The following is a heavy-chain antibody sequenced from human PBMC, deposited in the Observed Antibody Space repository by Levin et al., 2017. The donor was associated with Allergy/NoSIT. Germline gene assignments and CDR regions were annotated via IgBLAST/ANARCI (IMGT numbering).Heavy chain of an antibody. CDR3: ARDPEPYYYDSSGPWGGGGY. J-gene: IGHJ4*02. V-gene: IGHV3-74*01. D-gene: IGHD3-22*01. Sequence: GGSLRLSCAASGFTFSSYWMHWVRQAPGKGLVWVSRINSDGSSTSYADSVKGRFTISRDNAKNTLYLQMNSLRAEDTAVYYCARDPEPYYYDSSGPWGGGGYWGQGTLVTVSS. CDR1: GFTFSSYW. CDR2: INSDGSST.